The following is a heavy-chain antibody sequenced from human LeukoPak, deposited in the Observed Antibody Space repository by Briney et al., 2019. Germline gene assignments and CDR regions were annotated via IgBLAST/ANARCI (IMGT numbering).Heavy chain of an antibody. CDR1: GFTFDDYG. CDR2: INWNGGST. J-gene: IGHJ3*02. D-gene: IGHD2-2*01. V-gene: IGHV3-20*04. Sequence: GGSLRLSCAASGFTFDDYGMSWVRQAPGKGLEWVSGINWNGGSTGYADSVKGRFTISRDNAKNSLYLQMNSLRAEDTALYYCARAGGGYQLLLNAFDISGQGTMVTVSS. CDR3: ARAGGGYQLLLNAFDI.